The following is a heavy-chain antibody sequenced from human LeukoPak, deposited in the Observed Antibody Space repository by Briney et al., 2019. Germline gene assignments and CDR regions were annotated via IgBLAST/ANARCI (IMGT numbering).Heavy chain of an antibody. CDR2: VYSGGST. Sequence: PGGSLRLSCAASGFTVSSNYMSWVRQAPGKGLEWVSVVYSGGSTYYADSVKGRFTISRDNSKNTLYLQMNSPRAEDTAVYYCARGTYYYDSSGDAFDIWGQGTMVTVSS. J-gene: IGHJ3*02. CDR1: GFTVSSNY. D-gene: IGHD3-22*01. V-gene: IGHV3-53*01. CDR3: ARGTYYYDSSGDAFDI.